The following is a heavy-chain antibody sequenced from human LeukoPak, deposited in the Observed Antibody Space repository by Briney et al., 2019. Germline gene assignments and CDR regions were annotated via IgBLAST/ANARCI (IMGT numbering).Heavy chain of an antibody. V-gene: IGHV1-2*06. Sequence: GASVKVSCKPSGYTFTGYYMHWVRQAPGQGLEWMGRINPNSGGTNYAQTFQGRVTMTRDTSISTAYMELSRLRSDDTAVYYCARDRGAAGRLVGATTSLEIDYWGQGTLVTVSS. D-gene: IGHD1-26*01. CDR3: ARDRGAAGRLVGATTSLEIDY. CDR2: INPNSGGT. CDR1: GYTFTGYY. J-gene: IGHJ4*02.